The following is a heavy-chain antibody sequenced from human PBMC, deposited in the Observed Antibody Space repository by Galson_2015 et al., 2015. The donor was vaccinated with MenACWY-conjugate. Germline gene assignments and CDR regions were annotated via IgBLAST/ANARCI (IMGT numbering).Heavy chain of an antibody. D-gene: IGHD6-6*01. Sequence: QSGAAVKKPGESSTISCKGSGYTFDSHWIGWERQMPGKGLEGMGIIYPGDSDNRYTPPFHGHVTYSTDKSINTAYLQWGSLECSDTAMYYCARQGFGSSSLDYWGQGTLVTVSS. V-gene: IGHV5-51*01. CDR3: ARQGFGSSSLDY. J-gene: IGHJ4*02. CDR2: IYPGDSDN. CDR1: GYTFDSHW.